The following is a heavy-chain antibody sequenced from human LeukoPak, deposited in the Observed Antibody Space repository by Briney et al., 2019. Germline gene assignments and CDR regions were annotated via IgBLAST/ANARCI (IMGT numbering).Heavy chain of an antibody. V-gene: IGHV4-59*02. CDR1: GGSVSGYY. J-gene: IGHJ5*02. CDR2: IYDSGST. Sequence: SETLSLTCTVSGGSVSGYYWSWIRQPLGKGLEWIGYIYDSGSTNYNPSLKSRVTISVDTSKNQFSLKLSSVTAADTAVYYCARDNGYSYGYAWFDPWGQGTLVTVSS. CDR3: ARDNGYSYGYAWFDP. D-gene: IGHD5-18*01.